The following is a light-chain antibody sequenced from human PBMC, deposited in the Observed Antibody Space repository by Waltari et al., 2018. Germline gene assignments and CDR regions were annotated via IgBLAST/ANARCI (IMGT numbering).Light chain of an antibody. Sequence: DIQMTQSPSPLSASVGDTVTIPCRASQSIRDWLAWYQQKPGKAPKLLIHEASNLENGVPSRFSGSGSGTEFTLTISSLQPDDFATYYCQQYNNFPYTFGQGTKLEIK. CDR2: EAS. J-gene: IGKJ2*01. CDR1: QSIRDW. CDR3: QQYNNFPYT. V-gene: IGKV1-5*01.